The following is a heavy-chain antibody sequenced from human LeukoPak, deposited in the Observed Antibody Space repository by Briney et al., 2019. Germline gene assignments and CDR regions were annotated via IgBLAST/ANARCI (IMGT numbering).Heavy chain of an antibody. CDR1: GYFVSSGYY. Sequence: SETLSLTCGVSGYFVSSGYYWGWIRQPPGKGLEWIGNIYNTGSTYYNPSLKSRVTISVDTSNNQFPLKLSSVTSADTAVYYCASRTTVTNALSFDYWGQGSLVIVSS. V-gene: IGHV4-38-2*01. D-gene: IGHD4-11*01. CDR3: ASRTTVTNALSFDY. CDR2: IYNTGST. J-gene: IGHJ4*02.